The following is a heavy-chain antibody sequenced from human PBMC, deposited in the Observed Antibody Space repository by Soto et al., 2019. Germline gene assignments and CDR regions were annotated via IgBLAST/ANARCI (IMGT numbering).Heavy chain of an antibody. V-gene: IGHV1-69*01. CDR2: IIPVFGTT. CDR3: ARGGGPYVWFNEF. CDR1: GGLFSSFA. Sequence: QAHLVQSGPEVKKPGSSVKVSCKDSGGLFSSFAISWVRQAPGQGLEWLGGIIPVFGTTYYAEKFQDRLTITGDESTNTAYRGLSSLTSGDTAIYYCARGGGPYVWFNEFWGQGTLVTVSS. D-gene: IGHD3-16*01. J-gene: IGHJ4*02.